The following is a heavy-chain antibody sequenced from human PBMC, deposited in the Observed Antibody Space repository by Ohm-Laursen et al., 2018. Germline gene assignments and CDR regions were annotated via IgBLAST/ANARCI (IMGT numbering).Heavy chain of an antibody. J-gene: IGHJ6*02. Sequence: SETLSLTCTVSGGSTSSYYWTWLRQPPGKGLEWIGYIYYSGSTNYNPSLKSRVTISLDTPRNQFSLNLSAATAADTAVYYCARSSSSSYYYYCLDVWGPGTTVTVSS. CDR3: ARSSSSSYYYYCLDV. V-gene: IGHV4-59*08. CDR2: IYYSGST. D-gene: IGHD6-6*01. CDR1: GGSTSSYY.